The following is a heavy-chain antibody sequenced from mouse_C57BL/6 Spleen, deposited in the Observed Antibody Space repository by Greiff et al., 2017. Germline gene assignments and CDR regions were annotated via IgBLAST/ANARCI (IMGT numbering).Heavy chain of an antibody. D-gene: IGHD2-5*01. CDR2: INPGSGGT. V-gene: IGHV1-54*01. CDR1: GYAFTNYL. J-gene: IGHJ2*01. Sequence: QVQLKQSGAELVRPGTSVKVSCKASGYAFTNYLIEWVKQRPGQGLEWIGVINPGSGGTNYNEKFKGKATLTADKSSSTAYMQLSSLTSEDSAVYFCARRDYSNYYFDYWGQGTTLTVSS. CDR3: ARRDYSNYYFDY.